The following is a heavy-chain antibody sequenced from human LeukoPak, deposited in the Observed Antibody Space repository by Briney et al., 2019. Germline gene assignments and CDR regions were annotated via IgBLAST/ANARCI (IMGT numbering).Heavy chain of an antibody. J-gene: IGHJ4*02. CDR1: GFTFSSYA. CDR2: IRYDGNNK. Sequence: TGGSLRLSCAASGFTFSSYAMSWVRQGPGKGLEWVAFIRYDGNNKFYGDSVKGRFIISRDNSKNTLYLQMNSLRAEDTAVYYCAKDRHVYYDILTAYVSYFDYWGQGILVTVSS. V-gene: IGHV3-30*02. D-gene: IGHD3-9*01. CDR3: AKDRHVYYDILTAYVSYFDY.